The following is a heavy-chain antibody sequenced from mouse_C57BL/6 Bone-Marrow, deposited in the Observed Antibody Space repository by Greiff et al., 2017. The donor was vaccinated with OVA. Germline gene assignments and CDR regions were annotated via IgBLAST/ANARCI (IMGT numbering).Heavy chain of an antibody. CDR1: GYTFTSYG. D-gene: IGHD2-5*01. V-gene: IGHV1-81*01. CDR3: ARWSNYWYAD. J-gene: IGHJ3*01. Sequence: QVQLQQSGAELARPGASVKLSCKASGYTFTSYGISWVKQRPGQGLEWIGEIYPRSGNTNYNEKFKGKAQLTADKSASTSNIELRSLTSEDSAVYFFARWSNYWYADWGQGTLVTVSA. CDR2: IYPRSGNT.